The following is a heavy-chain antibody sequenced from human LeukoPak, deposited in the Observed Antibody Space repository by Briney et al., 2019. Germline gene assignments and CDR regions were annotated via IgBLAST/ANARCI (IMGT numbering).Heavy chain of an antibody. J-gene: IGHJ4*02. CDR1: GGSISSYY. D-gene: IGHD3-16*01. V-gene: IGHV4-59*01. CDR3: ARVDQEAPITFGGVPFFDY. CDR2: IYYSGST. Sequence: PSETLSLTCTVSGGSISSYYWSWIRQPPGKGLEWIGYIYYSGSTNYNPSLKSRVTISVDTSKNQFSLKLSSVTAADTAVYYCARVDQEAPITFGGVPFFDYWGQGTLVTVSS.